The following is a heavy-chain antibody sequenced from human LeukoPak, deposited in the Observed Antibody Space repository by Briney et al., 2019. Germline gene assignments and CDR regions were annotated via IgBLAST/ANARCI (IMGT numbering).Heavy chain of an antibody. CDR1: GAYLTTTGSY. D-gene: IGHD6-13*01. CDR3: ARASGYSSSWYKIFWFDP. V-gene: IGHV4-39*07. J-gene: IGHJ5*02. Sequence: PSETLSLTCTVAGAYLTTTGSYWGWIRQSPGKGLEWIGSVYYSEKTSYNPSLKSRLTISVDASKNQFSLKLSSVTAADTAVYYCARASGYSSSWYKIFWFDPWGQGTLVTVSS. CDR2: VYYSEKT.